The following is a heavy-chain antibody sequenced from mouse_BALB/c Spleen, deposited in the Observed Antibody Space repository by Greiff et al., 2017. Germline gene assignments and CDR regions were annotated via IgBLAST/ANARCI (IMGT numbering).Heavy chain of an antibody. J-gene: IGHJ2*01. D-gene: IGHD2-1*01. CDR1: GYTFTSYW. CDR2: INPSTGYT. Sequence: VQLQQSGAELAKPGASVKMSCKASGYTFTSYWMHWVKQRPGQGLEWIGYINPSTGYTEYNQKFKDKATLTADKSSSTAYMQLSSLTSEDSAVYYCARRIYGNYFDYWGQGTTLTVSS. V-gene: IGHV1-7*01. CDR3: ARRIYGNYFDY.